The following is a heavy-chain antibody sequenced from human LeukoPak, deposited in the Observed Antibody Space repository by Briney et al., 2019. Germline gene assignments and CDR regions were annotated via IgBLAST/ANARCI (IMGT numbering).Heavy chain of an antibody. Sequence: GASVKVSCKASGYTFTGYHMHWVRQAPGQGLEWMGRINPNSGDTNYAQKFQGRVTMTRDTSISTAYMELSSLRSEDTAVYYCARWYYDSSLYYFDYWGQGTLVTVSS. CDR2: INPNSGDT. CDR3: ARWYYDSSLYYFDY. D-gene: IGHD3-22*01. V-gene: IGHV1-2*06. J-gene: IGHJ4*02. CDR1: GYTFTGYH.